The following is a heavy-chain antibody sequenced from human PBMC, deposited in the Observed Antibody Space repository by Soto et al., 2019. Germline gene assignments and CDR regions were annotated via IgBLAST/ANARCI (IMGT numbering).Heavy chain of an antibody. D-gene: IGHD2-21*02. CDR1: GFPFGNYA. V-gene: IGHV3-23*01. CDR3: AKSLVTHYDAFDL. CDR2: ISDPGTST. Sequence: GGSLRLSCAASGFPFGNYAMNLVRQAPGKGLEWISSISDPGTSTYYANSVKGRFSMSRDNSKNTLFLQMNRLRADDTAVYFCAKSLVTHYDAFDLWGSGTLVTVSS. J-gene: IGHJ3*01.